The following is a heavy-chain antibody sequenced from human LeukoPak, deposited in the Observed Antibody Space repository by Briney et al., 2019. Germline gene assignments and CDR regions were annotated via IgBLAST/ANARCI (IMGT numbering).Heavy chain of an antibody. CDR3: ARGPGMTTVTPFDY. CDR1: GFTFSSYA. CDR2: ISYDGSNK. V-gene: IGHV3-30-3*01. Sequence: GGSLRLSCAASGFTFSSYAMHWVRQAPGKGLEWVAVISYDGSNKYYADSVKGRFTISRDNSKNTLYLQMNSLRAEDTAVYYCARGPGMTTVTPFDYWGQGTLVTVSS. D-gene: IGHD4-17*01. J-gene: IGHJ4*02.